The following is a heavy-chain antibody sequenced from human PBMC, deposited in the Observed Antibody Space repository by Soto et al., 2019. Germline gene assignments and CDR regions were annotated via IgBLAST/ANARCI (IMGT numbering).Heavy chain of an antibody. V-gene: IGHV4-31*03. J-gene: IGHJ6*02. CDR2: IYATGST. Sequence: QMQLQESGPGLVKPSQTLSLTCTVSGGSLSSGVYYWSWIRQHPGKGLEWLGYIYATGSTVYNPSLKRRLTVSVDATNNHFSLNLTSMTVADTAVDYCARGFADYFLDGNYFDLDVWGQGTSVTVSS. CDR3: ARGFADYFLDGNYFDLDV. CDR1: GGSLSSGVYY. D-gene: IGHD4-17*01.